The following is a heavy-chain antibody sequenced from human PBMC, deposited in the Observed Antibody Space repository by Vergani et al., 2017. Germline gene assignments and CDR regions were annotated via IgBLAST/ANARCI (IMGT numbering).Heavy chain of an antibody. V-gene: IGHV3-9*02. Sequence: EVQLEESGGGLVLPGRSLRLSCVASGFTSAGYAMHWVRQAPGKGLEWVSCISWNSNSIGYADSVKGRFTISRDNAKNSLYLQMNSRRAEDTALYYCAKDLGTSSGGGWFDPGGQGTLVTVSS. CDR2: ISWNSNSI. CDR3: AKDLGTSSGGGWFDP. D-gene: IGHD6-6*01. J-gene: IGHJ5*02. CDR1: GFTSAGYA.